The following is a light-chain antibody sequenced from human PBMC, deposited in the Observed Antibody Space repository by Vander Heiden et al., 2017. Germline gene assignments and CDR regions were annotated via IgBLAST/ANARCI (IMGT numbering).Light chain of an antibody. CDR1: HSLLHSDGKTY. CDR3: MHSIQLPRT. CDR2: KIL. J-gene: IGKJ4*01. V-gene: IGKV2D-29*01. Sequence: DVVMTQTPLSLSVTTGQPASIYCKSSHSLLHSDGKTYLYWFLQIPRQPPKRQIHKILNRSSGVAERFSGSGSGTDFTLEISRVEAEDAGIYYCMHSIQLPRTFGGGTKVEIK.